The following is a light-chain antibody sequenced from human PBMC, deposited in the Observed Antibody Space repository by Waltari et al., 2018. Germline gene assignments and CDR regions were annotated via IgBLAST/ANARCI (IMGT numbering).Light chain of an antibody. CDR2: VTS. Sequence: ETIMTQSPATLSVSPGESATLSCRASKNIGNNSAWYQQTPGQAPRLLIYVTSSRSTGIPGRFFGAGSGTDFTLTISSLQSEDFGVYYCQQYNEWPYTFGQGTKVDLK. J-gene: IGKJ2*01. CDR1: KNIGNN. V-gene: IGKV3-15*01. CDR3: QQYNEWPYT.